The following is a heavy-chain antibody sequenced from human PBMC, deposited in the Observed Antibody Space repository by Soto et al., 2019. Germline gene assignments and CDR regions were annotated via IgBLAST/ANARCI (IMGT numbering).Heavy chain of an antibody. V-gene: IGHV4-31*03. Sequence: QVQLQESGPGLVKPSQTLSLTCTVSGDSISSGGHYWSWIRQHPGKGLEWIGYMYYSGSTYYNPSLRSRVTMLVDTSKNQFSLKLSSVTAAVTAVYYCARQSGSGSSYHWLDPWGQGTLVTVSS. CDR3: ARQSGSGSSYHWLDP. CDR1: GDSISSGGHY. CDR2: MYYSGST. J-gene: IGHJ5*02. D-gene: IGHD3-10*01.